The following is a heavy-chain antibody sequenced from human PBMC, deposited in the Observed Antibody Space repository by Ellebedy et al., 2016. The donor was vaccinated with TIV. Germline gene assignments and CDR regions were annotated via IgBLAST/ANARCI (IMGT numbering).Heavy chain of an antibody. J-gene: IGHJ4*02. D-gene: IGHD4-17*01. CDR3: ARDPRTTVTRNYLDY. CDR2: IATDGGNK. Sequence: GESLKISCAASAFTFSNYAMHWVRQAPGKGLEWVAVIATDGGNKFYADSVKGRFTISRDNSKTTLYLQMNSLRPEDTAVYYCARDPRTTVTRNYLDYWGQGTLVTVSS. CDR1: AFTFSNYA. V-gene: IGHV3-30-3*01.